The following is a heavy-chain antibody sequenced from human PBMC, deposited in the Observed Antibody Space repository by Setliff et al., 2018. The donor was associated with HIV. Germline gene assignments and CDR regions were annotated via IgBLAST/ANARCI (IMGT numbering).Heavy chain of an antibody. Sequence: GASVKVSCKASGYTFTSYYMHWVRQAPGQGPEWMGIINPSGGSTSYAQKFQGRVTMTRDTSTSTVDMELSSLRSEDTAVYYCARGKVVRGVIPSYYFDYWGQGTLVTVSS. D-gene: IGHD3-10*01. CDR2: INPSGGST. CDR1: GYTFTSYY. V-gene: IGHV1-46*01. J-gene: IGHJ4*02. CDR3: ARGKVVRGVIPSYYFDY.